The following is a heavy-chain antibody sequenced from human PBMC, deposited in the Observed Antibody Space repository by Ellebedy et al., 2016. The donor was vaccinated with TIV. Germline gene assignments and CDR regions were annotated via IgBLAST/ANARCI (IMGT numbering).Heavy chain of an antibody. V-gene: IGHV4-30-4*01. Sequence: SETLSLXXSVSGGSINSGDYYWSWIRQPPGKGLEWLGYIYYSGTTYYNTSLKSRITISVDTSKNQFSLRLSSVTAADTAVYFCARAVLSSGDYDYYSYYYMDVWGKGTTVTVSS. CDR3: ARAVLSSGDYDYYSYYYMDV. CDR2: IYYSGTT. D-gene: IGHD3-22*01. CDR1: GGSINSGDYY. J-gene: IGHJ6*03.